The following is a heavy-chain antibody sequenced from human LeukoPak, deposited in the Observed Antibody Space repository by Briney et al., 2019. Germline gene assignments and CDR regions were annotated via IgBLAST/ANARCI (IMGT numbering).Heavy chain of an antibody. CDR2: IKSKTDGGTT. CDR3: TTDESHLLVVVAATRYYYGMDV. D-gene: IGHD2-15*01. J-gene: IGHJ6*02. Sequence: PGGSLRLSCAASGFTFSNAWMSWVRQAPGKGLEWVGRIKSKTDGGTTDYAAPVKGRFTISRDDSKNTLYLQMNSLKTEDTAVYYCTTDESHLLVVVAATRYYYGMDVWGQGTTVTVSS. V-gene: IGHV3-15*01. CDR1: GFTFSNAW.